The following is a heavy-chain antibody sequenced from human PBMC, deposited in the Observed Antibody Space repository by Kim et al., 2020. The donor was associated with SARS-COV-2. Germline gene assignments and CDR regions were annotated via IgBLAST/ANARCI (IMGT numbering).Heavy chain of an antibody. CDR1: GFTFGDYA. CDR2: IRSKADGGTT. J-gene: IGHJ6*02. CDR3: TRVTYYYDSSGYYSPYYYYGMDV. Sequence: GGSLRLSCTASGFTFGDYAMSWVRQAPGKGLEWVGFIRSKADGGTTEYAASVKGRFTISRVDSKRIAYLQMNSLKTEDTAVYYCTRVTYYYDSSGYYSPYYYYGMDVWGQGTTVTVSS. D-gene: IGHD3-22*01. V-gene: IGHV3-49*04.